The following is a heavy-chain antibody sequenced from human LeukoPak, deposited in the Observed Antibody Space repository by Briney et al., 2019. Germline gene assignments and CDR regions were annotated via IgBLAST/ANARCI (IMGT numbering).Heavy chain of an antibody. J-gene: IGHJ3*02. Sequence: SVKVSCKASGGTFSSYAISWVRQAPGQGLEWMGGIIPIFGTANYAQKFQGRVTITTDESTSTAYMELSSLRSEDTAVYYCARVLAPGGGSYDRDAFDIWGQGTMVTVSS. CDR2: IIPIFGTA. CDR1: GGTFSSYA. CDR3: ARVLAPGGGSYDRDAFDI. D-gene: IGHD1-26*01. V-gene: IGHV1-69*05.